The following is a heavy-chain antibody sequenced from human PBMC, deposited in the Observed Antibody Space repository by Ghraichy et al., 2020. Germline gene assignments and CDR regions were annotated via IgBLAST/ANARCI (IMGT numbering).Heavy chain of an antibody. J-gene: IGHJ4*02. CDR1: GFTFSSYS. CDR3: ARGLLAAAVPGTLSD. Sequence: GGSLRLSCAASGFTFSSYSMNWVRQAPGKGLEWVSSISSSSSYIYYADSVKGRFTISRDNAKNSLYLQMNSLRAEDTAVYYCARGLLAAAVPGTLSDWGQGTLVTVSS. V-gene: IGHV3-21*01. D-gene: IGHD6-13*01. CDR2: ISSSSSYI.